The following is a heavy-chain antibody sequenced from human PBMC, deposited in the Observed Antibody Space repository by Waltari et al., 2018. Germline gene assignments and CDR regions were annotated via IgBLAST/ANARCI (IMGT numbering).Heavy chain of an antibody. Sequence: QVQLQESGPGLVKPSETLSLTCPDSGSSISSGYYWGWIRQPPGKGREWMGSIYHSGTTYYNPSLKSRVTISVDTSKNQFSLKLSSVTAADTAVYYCASGGMYGSGTYSHYFDYWGQGTLVTVSS. D-gene: IGHD3-10*01. V-gene: IGHV4-38-2*01. CDR3: ASGGMYGSGTYSHYFDY. CDR1: GSSISSGYY. CDR2: IYHSGTT. J-gene: IGHJ4*02.